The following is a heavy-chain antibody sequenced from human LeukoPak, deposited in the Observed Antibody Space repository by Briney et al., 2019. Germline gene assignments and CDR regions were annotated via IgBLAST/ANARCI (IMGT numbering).Heavy chain of an antibody. CDR3: ARDLYRIVVVPHYFDY. V-gene: IGHV3-48*03. Sequence: TGGSLRLSCSASGFTFSSYEMNWVRQAPGKGLEWVSSISSRAGTIYYADSVKGRFTISRDNAKNSLYLQMNSLRAEDTAVYYCARDLYRIVVVPHYFDYWGQGTLVTVSS. CDR1: GFTFSSYE. D-gene: IGHD3-22*01. J-gene: IGHJ4*02. CDR2: ISSRAGTI.